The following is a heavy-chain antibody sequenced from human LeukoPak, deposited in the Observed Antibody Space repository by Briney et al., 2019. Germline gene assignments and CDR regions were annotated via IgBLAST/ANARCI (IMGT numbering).Heavy chain of an antibody. J-gene: IGHJ4*02. CDR3: AKDPFVVVPAASRFFFDY. V-gene: IGHV3-23*01. CDR1: GFTFSSYA. CDR2: ISGSGGST. Sequence: GGSLRLSCAASGFTFSSYAMSWVRQAPGKGLEWVSAISGSGGSTYYADSVKGRFTISRDNSKNTLYLQMNSLRAEDTALYYCAKDPFVVVPAASRFFFDYWGLGTLVTVSS. D-gene: IGHD2-2*01.